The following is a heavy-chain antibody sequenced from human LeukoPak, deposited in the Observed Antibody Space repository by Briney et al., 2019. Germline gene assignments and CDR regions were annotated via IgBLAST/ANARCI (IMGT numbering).Heavy chain of an antibody. V-gene: IGHV1-2*02. CDR1: GYTFTGYY. J-gene: IGHJ4*02. Sequence: ASVKVSCKASGYTFTGYYMHWVRQAPGQGLEWMGWINPNSGGTNYAQKFQGRVTMTTDTSTSTAYMELRSLRSDDTAVYYCAREAFDYDILTGEKQIDYWGQGTLVTVSS. CDR2: INPNSGGT. CDR3: AREAFDYDILTGEKQIDY. D-gene: IGHD3-9*01.